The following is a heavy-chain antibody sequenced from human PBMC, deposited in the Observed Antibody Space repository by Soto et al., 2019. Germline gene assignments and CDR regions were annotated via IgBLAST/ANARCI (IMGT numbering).Heavy chain of an antibody. Sequence: GVSLRLSCAASGFSFSSYGMHWVRQAPGKGLEWVAVIWYDGSYKYYADSVKRRFTISRDTSKNTLYLQMNSLRAEDTAVYYCAREREGTATDLTFDYWGQGALVTVSS. CDR2: IWYDGSYK. D-gene: IGHD2-8*02. V-gene: IGHV3-33*01. J-gene: IGHJ4*02. CDR1: GFSFSSYG. CDR3: AREREGTATDLTFDY.